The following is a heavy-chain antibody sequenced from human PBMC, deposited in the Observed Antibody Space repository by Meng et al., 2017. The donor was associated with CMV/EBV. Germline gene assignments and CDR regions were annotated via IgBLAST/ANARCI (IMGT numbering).Heavy chain of an antibody. J-gene: IGHJ4*02. CDR2: ISSSGSTI. V-gene: IGHV3-11*01. Sequence: GESLKISCAASGFTFSDYYMSWIRQSPGKGLECVSYISSSGSTIYYADSVKGRFTISRDNAKNSLYLQMNSLRAEDTAVYYCARRVGWFGVVIAFDFWGQGTLVTVSS. CDR3: ARRVGWFGVVIAFDF. CDR1: GFTFSDYY. D-gene: IGHD3-3*01.